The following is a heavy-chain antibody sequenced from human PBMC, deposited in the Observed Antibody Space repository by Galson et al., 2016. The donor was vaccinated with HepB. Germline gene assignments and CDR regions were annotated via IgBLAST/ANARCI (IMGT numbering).Heavy chain of an antibody. CDR3: AKLLASKYYFDH. J-gene: IGHJ4*02. D-gene: IGHD2-21*02. V-gene: IGHV3-53*01. CDR2: SYGDGRT. Sequence: SLRLSCAAYGLPVSNDYMSWVRQAPGKGLKWVSVSYGDGRTYYAESVKGRFTISRDNSKNTLDLQMNSLRAEDTAVYYCAKLLASKYYFDHWGQGTLVTVSS. CDR1: GLPVSNDY.